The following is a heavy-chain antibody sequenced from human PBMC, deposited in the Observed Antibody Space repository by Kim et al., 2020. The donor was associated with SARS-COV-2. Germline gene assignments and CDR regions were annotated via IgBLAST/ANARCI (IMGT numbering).Heavy chain of an antibody. CDR2: RNK. J-gene: IGHJ4*02. D-gene: IGHD1-26*01. Sequence: RNKYYADSVKDRFTISRDNSKNTLHLQMNSLRPEDTAVYYCAREVGAKDYWGQGTLVTVSS. CDR3: AREVGAKDY. V-gene: IGHV3-30*01.